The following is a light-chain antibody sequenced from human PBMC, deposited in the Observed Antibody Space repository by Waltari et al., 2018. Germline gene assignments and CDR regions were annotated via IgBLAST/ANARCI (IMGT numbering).Light chain of an antibody. J-gene: IGLJ2*01. CDR2: DVS. CDR3: SSQSSNNVVL. Sequence: QSALTQPASVSGSPGQSVTIFCTGTSNDVGCYNSVLWYQEHPAQAPRVIIYDVSDRPSGVSDRFSGSKSGNTASLTISGLQAEDEADYYCSSQSSNNVVLFGGGTKLTVL. V-gene: IGLV2-14*01. CDR1: SNDVGCYNS.